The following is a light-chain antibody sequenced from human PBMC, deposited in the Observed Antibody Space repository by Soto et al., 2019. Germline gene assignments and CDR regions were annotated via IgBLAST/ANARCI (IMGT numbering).Light chain of an antibody. Sequence: DIQMTQSPSTLSASVGDRVTITCRASQSISSWLAWYQQKPGKAPKLLIYKASILESGVPSRFSGSGSGTEFTLTISSLQPDDFATYYCQQYNSYALTFGQGTKVEI. CDR3: QQYNSYALT. V-gene: IGKV1-5*03. CDR2: KAS. J-gene: IGKJ1*01. CDR1: QSISSW.